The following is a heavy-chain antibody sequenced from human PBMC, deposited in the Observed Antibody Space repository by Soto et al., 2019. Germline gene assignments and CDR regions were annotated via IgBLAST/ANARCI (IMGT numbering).Heavy chain of an antibody. D-gene: IGHD1-1*01. Sequence: ESGGGLVKPGGSLRLSCAASGFTFSSYSMNWVRQAPGKGLEWVSSISSSSSYIYYADSVKGRFTISRDNAKNSLYLQMNSLGAEDTAMYYCARVATTGTTSRYYAMDVWGQGTTVTVSS. CDR2: ISSSSSYI. J-gene: IGHJ6*02. CDR3: ARVATTGTTSRYYAMDV. V-gene: IGHV3-21*01. CDR1: GFTFSSYS.